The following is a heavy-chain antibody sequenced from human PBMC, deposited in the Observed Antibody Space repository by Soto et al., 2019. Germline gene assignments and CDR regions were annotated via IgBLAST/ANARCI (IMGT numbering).Heavy chain of an antibody. Sequence: EVQLVESGGGLVQPGGSRNLSWAASGFTFIGSAMHWVRRVSGKGREGVGRFGSKGNNYATAYGASLKGRFTISRDDSKNTAYLQMNSLNTEDTAVYYCSRQASDFWSGKPQYYMDVWGKGTTVTVSS. J-gene: IGHJ6*03. V-gene: IGHV3-73*01. CDR2: FGSKGNNYAT. D-gene: IGHD3-3*01. CDR1: GFTFIGSA. CDR3: SRQASDFWSGKPQYYMDV.